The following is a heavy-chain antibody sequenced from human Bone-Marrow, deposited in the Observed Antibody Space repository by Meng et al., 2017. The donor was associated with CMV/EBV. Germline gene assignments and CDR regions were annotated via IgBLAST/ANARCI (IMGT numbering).Heavy chain of an antibody. D-gene: IGHD6-13*01. CDR1: GYTFTSYY. CDR3: AREDVGYSSSWGYGMDV. CDR2: INPSGGST. Sequence: ASVKVSCKASGYTFTSYYMHWVRQAPGQGLEWMGIINPSGGSTSYAQKFQGRVTMTRDTSTSTVYMELSSRRSEDTAVYYCAREDVGYSSSWGYGMDVWGQGTTVTVSS. J-gene: IGHJ6*02. V-gene: IGHV1-46*01.